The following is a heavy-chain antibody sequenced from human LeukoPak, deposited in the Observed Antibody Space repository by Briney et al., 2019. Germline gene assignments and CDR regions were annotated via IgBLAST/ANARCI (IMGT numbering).Heavy chain of an antibody. CDR2: IYYSGST. CDR3: ARLNSSGWYRYYMDV. D-gene: IGHD6-19*01. CDR1: GGSISSSSYY. J-gene: IGHJ6*03. Sequence: SETLSLTCTVSGGSISSSSYYWGWIRQPPGKGLEWIESIYYSGSTYYNPSLKSRVTISVDTSKNQFSLKLSSVTAADTAVYYCARLNSSGWYRYYMDVWGKGTTVTISS. V-gene: IGHV4-39*01.